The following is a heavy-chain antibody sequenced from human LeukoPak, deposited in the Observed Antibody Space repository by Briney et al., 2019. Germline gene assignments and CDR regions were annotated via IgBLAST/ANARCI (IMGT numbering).Heavy chain of an antibody. J-gene: IGHJ3*02. CDR3: ARWGRDGYNNEGAFDI. Sequence: ASVKVSCKASGYTFTGCYMHWVRQAPGQGLEWMGWINPNSGGTNYAQKFQGRVTMTRDTSISTAYMELSRLRSDDTAVYYCARWGRDGYNNEGAFDIWGQGTMVTVSS. CDR1: GYTFTGCY. D-gene: IGHD5-24*01. CDR2: INPNSGGT. V-gene: IGHV1-2*02.